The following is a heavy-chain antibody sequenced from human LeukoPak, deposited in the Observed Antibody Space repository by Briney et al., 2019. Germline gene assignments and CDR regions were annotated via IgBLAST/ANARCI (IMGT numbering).Heavy chain of an antibody. CDR3: ARYKDGYNYYFNP. V-gene: IGHV4-38-2*02. CDR2: IYHGGST. D-gene: IGHD5-18*01. CDR1: GYSISSGYY. J-gene: IGHJ4*02. Sequence: SETLSLTCTVSGYSISSGYYWGWIRQPPGKGLEWIGSIYHGGSTYYNPSLKSRVTISVDLSKNQFPLKLSSVTAADTALYYCARYKDGYNYYFNPWGQGTLVSVSS.